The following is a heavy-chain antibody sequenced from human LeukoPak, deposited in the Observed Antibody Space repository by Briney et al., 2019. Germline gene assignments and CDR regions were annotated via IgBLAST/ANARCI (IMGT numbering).Heavy chain of an antibody. D-gene: IGHD1-7*01. CDR2: FDPEDGET. CDR3: ATETGTTWSWPHWFDP. CDR1: GYTLTELS. J-gene: IGHJ5*02. V-gene: IGHV1-24*01. Sequence: ASVKVSCKVSGYTLTELSMHWVRQAPGKGLEWMGGFDPEDGETIYAQKFQGRVTMTEDTSTDTAYMELSSLRSEGTAVYYCATETGTTWSWPHWFDPWGQGTLVTVSS.